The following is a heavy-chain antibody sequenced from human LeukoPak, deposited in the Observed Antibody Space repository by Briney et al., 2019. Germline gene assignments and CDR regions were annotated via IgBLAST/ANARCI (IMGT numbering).Heavy chain of an antibody. CDR3: ARAAVTTSRYFQH. CDR2: IYYSGST. D-gene: IGHD4-17*01. V-gene: IGHV4-39*01. CDR1: GGSISSSSYY. Sequence: SETLSLTCTVSGGSISSSSYYWGWIRQPPGKGLEWIGSIYYSGSTYYNPSLKSRVTISVDTSKNQFSLKLSSVTAADTAVYYCARAAVTTSRYFQHWGQGTLVTVSS. J-gene: IGHJ1*01.